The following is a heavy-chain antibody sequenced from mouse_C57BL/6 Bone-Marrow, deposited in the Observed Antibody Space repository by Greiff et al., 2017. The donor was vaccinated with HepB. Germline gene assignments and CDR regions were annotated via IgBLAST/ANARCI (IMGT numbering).Heavy chain of an antibody. Sequence: VQVVESGPGLVQPSQSLSITCTVSGFSLTSYGVHWVRQSPGKGLEWLGVIWSGGSTDYNAAFISRLSISKDNSKSQVFFKMNSLQADDTAIYYCARGRSTMVTGFAYWGQGTLVTVSA. D-gene: IGHD2-2*01. CDR2: IWSGGST. CDR1: GFSLTSYG. J-gene: IGHJ3*01. V-gene: IGHV2-2*01. CDR3: ARGRSTMVTGFAY.